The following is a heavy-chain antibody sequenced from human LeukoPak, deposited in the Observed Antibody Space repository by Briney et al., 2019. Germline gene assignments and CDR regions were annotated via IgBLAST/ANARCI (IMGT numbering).Heavy chain of an antibody. V-gene: IGHV3-21*01. CDR1: GFIFSHYS. Sequence: GGSLRLSCAASGFIFSHYSMNWVRQAPGKGLEWVSSISSSSSYIYYADSVKGRFTISRDNAKNSLYLQMNSLRAEDTAVYYCARQGGDYYGSGSYFDDYWGQGTLVTVSS. CDR2: ISSSSSYI. D-gene: IGHD3-10*01. J-gene: IGHJ4*02. CDR3: ARQGGDYYGSGSYFDDY.